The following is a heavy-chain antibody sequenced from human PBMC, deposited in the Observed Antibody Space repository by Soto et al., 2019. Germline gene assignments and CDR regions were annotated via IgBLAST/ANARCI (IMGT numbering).Heavy chain of an antibody. CDR3: ARFGGYSGYEWFDP. CDR2: IYYSGST. CDR1: GGSISSYY. D-gene: IGHD5-12*01. J-gene: IGHJ5*02. Sequence: PSETLSLTCTVSGGSISSYYWSWIRQPPGKGLEWIGYIYYSGSTNYNPSLKSRVTISVDTSKNQFSLKLSSVTAADTAVYYCARFGGYSGYEWFDPWGQGTRVTVSS. V-gene: IGHV4-59*01.